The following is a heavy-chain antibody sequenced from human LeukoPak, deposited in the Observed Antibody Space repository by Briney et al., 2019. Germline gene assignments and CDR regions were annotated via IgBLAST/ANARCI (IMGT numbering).Heavy chain of an antibody. CDR2: INPSGGST. J-gene: IGHJ6*02. D-gene: IGHD3-3*01. CDR3: ARVYAFTIFGVVPPHHYGMDV. Sequence: ASVMASCKASGYTFTSYYMHWVRQAPGQGLEWMGIINPSGGSTSYAQKFQGRVTMTRDTSTSTVYMELSSLRSEDTAVYYCARVYAFTIFGVVPPHHYGMDVWGQGTTVTVSS. V-gene: IGHV1-46*01. CDR1: GYTFTSYY.